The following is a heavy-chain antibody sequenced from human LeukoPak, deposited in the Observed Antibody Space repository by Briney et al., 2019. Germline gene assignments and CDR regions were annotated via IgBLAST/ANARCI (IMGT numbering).Heavy chain of an antibody. CDR2: IREDGGEK. CDR3: ARNQN. CDR1: GLSISNSW. V-gene: IGHV3-7*01. Sequence: GGSLRLSCTASGLSISNSWMSWVRQAPGKGLEWVANIREDGGEKYYVDSVKGRFTISRDNAKKSLYLQMYSLRVEDTALYYCARNQNWGQGTLVTVSS. J-gene: IGHJ4*02.